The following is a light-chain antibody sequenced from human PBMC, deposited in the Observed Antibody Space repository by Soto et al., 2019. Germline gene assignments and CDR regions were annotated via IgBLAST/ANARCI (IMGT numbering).Light chain of an antibody. J-gene: IGKJ4*01. Sequence: IVMTQSPATLSVSPGERVTFSCRASQNVYTNLAWYQHKPGQAPRLLISGASTGATGIPDRFSGSGSGTDFTLTTSRLEPEDFAVYYCQQYGSRITFGGGTKVDNK. CDR3: QQYGSRIT. CDR2: GAS. CDR1: QNVYTN. V-gene: IGKV3-15*01.